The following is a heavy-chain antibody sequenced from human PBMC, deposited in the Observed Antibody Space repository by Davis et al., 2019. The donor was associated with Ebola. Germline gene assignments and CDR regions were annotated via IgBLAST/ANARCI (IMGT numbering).Heavy chain of an antibody. Sequence: GESLKISCAASGFTFSSYSMNWVRQAPGKGLEWVSYISSSSSTIYYADSVKGRFTISRDNAKNSLYLQMNSLRDEDTAVYYCARDPDVAPPYYYYYGMDVWGQGTTVTVSS. CDR3: ARDPDVAPPYYYYYGMDV. J-gene: IGHJ6*02. V-gene: IGHV3-48*02. D-gene: IGHD5-12*01. CDR2: ISSSSSTI. CDR1: GFTFSSYS.